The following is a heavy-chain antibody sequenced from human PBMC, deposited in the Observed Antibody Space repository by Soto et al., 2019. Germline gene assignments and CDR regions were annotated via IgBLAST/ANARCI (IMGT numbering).Heavy chain of an antibody. D-gene: IGHD5-18*01. V-gene: IGHV3-33*01. J-gene: IGHJ4*02. CDR3: ARDTYSHAHLAPDY. CDR1: GFTFSIYG. Sequence: GGSLRLSCAASGFTFSIYGMHWVRQSPGKGLEWVAVIWYDGSNKYYADSVKGRFTISRDNSKNTLYLQMNSLRAEDTAVYYCARDTYSHAHLAPDYWGQGTLVAVSS. CDR2: IWYDGSNK.